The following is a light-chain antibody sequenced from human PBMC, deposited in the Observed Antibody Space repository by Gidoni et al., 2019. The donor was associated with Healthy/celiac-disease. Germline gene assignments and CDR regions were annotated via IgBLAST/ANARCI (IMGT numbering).Light chain of an antibody. Sequence: EIVLTPSPGTLSLSPGERATLSCRASQSVSSSYLAWYQQKPGQAPRLLIYGASSRATGIPDRFSGSGSGTDFTLTISGLEPEDFAVYYCQQYGSSPLTFGGGTKVEIK. V-gene: IGKV3-20*01. CDR1: QSVSSSY. CDR3: QQYGSSPLT. CDR2: GAS. J-gene: IGKJ4*01.